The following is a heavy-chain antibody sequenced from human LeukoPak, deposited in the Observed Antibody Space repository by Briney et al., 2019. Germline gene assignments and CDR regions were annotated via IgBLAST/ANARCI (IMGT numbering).Heavy chain of an antibody. D-gene: IGHD6-19*01. CDR1: GGSISSGGYY. CDR3: ARVPRHRSGWSNYYFDY. J-gene: IGHJ4*02. CDR2: IYYSGST. V-gene: IGHV4-30-4*08. Sequence: SETLSLTCTVPGGSISSGGYYWSWIRQHPGKGLEWIGYIYYSGSTYYNPSLKSRVTISVDTSKNQFSLKLSSVTAADTAVYYCARVPRHRSGWSNYYFDYWGQGTLVTVSS.